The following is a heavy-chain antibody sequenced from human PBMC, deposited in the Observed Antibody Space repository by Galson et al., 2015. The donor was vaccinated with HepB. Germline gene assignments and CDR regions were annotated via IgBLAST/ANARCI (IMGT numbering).Heavy chain of an antibody. Sequence: SLRLSCAASGFTFNYYGMHWVRQAPGKGLEWVAAIQFDGSHTYYLDSVKGRLIVSRDNSRDTLYLQMNSLRGEDTAVYYCARDADTSASYWYFDLWGRGTLVTVSS. CDR3: ARDADTSASYWYFDL. CDR2: IQFDGSHT. V-gene: IGHV3-33*01. J-gene: IGHJ2*01. CDR1: GFTFNYYG. D-gene: IGHD3-22*01.